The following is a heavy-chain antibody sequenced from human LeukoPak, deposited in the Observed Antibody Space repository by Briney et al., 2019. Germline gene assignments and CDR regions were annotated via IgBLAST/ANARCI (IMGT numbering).Heavy chain of an antibody. V-gene: IGHV5-51*01. CDR2: IYPGDSDT. CDR3: ARRGCNGGSCYGY. Sequence: GESLKISCKGSGYSFSNDWIGWVRQMPGKGLEWMEIIYPGDSDTRYSPSFQGQVTISADKSISTAYLQWSSLEASDTAMYYCARRGCNGGSCYGYWGQGTLVTVSS. J-gene: IGHJ4*02. D-gene: IGHD2-15*01. CDR1: GYSFSNDW.